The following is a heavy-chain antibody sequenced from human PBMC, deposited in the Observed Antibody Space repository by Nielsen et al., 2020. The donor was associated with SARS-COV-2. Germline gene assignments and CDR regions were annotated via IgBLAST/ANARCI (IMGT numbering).Heavy chain of an antibody. D-gene: IGHD6-13*01. V-gene: IGHV3-23*01. CDR2: ISKTSTRI. CDR1: GFNFNNYA. J-gene: IGHJ6*02. Sequence: GESLKISCAASGFNFNNYAMNWVRQAPGKGLEWISDISKTSTRIYYADSVKGRITVSRDNSKNTMYLQMNNLRVEDSAVYYCAILRTIADKWVYYYHCMDVWGQGTTVTVSS. CDR3: AILRTIADKWVYYYHCMDV.